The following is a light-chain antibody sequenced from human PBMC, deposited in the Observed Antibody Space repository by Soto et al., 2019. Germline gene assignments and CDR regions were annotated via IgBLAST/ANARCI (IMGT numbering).Light chain of an antibody. J-gene: IGKJ1*01. Sequence: DIQMTQSPSSLSASVGDRVTITCRASQSISNYLSWYQHKPGKAPDLLIYAASSLQSGVPSRFSGSGSGTDFTLTISSLQPEDFATYYCQQSYSMPRTFGQGTKVDIK. CDR3: QQSYSMPRT. CDR1: QSISNY. CDR2: AAS. V-gene: IGKV1-39*01.